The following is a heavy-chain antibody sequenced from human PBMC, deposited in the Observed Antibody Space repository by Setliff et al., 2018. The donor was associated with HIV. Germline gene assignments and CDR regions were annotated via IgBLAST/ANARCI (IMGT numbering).Heavy chain of an antibody. D-gene: IGHD3-22*01. CDR2: ISGSGGST. V-gene: IGHV3-23*01. CDR1: GFTFSSYA. CDR3: AKDRLNYYDSSGYPEYFQH. J-gene: IGHJ1*01. Sequence: PGGSLRLSCAASGFTFSSYAMSWVRQAPGKGLEWVSAISGSGGSTYYADSVKGRFTISRDNSKNTQYLQMNSLRAEDTAVYYCAKDRLNYYDSSGYPEYFQHWGQGTLVTVSS.